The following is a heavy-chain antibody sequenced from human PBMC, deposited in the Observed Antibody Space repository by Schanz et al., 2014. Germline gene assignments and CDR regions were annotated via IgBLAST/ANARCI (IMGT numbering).Heavy chain of an antibody. V-gene: IGHV3-30*18. D-gene: IGHD3-22*01. CDR2: ISYDGSNK. CDR1: GFTLSSYS. CDR3: AKDPSHGDYDYYFDY. Sequence: QVQLVESGGGVVQPGRSLRLSCAAYGFTLSSYSMNWVRQAPGKGLEWVAVISYDGSNKYYADSVKGRFTISRDNSENTLYLQMNSLRAEDTAVYYCAKDPSHGDYDYYFDYWGQGTLVNVSS. J-gene: IGHJ4*02.